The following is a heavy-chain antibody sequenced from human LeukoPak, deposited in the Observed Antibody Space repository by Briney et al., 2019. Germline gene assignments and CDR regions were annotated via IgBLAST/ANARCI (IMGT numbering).Heavy chain of an antibody. D-gene: IGHD2-2*01. CDR1: GGSISSGSYY. CDR2: IYTSGST. J-gene: IGHJ6*03. V-gene: IGHV4-61*02. CDR3: ARATPVGFAKGYCSSTSCYYYYMDV. Sequence: SETLSLTCTVSGGSISSGSYYWSWIRQPAGKGLEWIGRIYTSGSTNYNPSLKSRVTISVDTSKNQFSLKLSSVTAADTAVYYCARATPVGFAKGYCSSTSCYYYYMDVWGKGTTVTVSS.